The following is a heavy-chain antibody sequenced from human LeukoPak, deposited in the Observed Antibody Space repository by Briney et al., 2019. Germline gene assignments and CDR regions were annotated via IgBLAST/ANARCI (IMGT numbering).Heavy chain of an antibody. V-gene: IGHV1-24*01. CDR2: FDPEDGET. D-gene: IGHD6-13*01. CDR3: AGTRATAAGTWTGAFDI. Sequence: ASVKVPCKVSGYTLTELSMHWVRQAPGKGLEWMGGFDPEDGETIYAQKFQGRVTMTEDTSTDTAYMELSSLRSEDTAVYYCAGTRATAAGTWTGAFDIWGQGTMVTVSS. CDR1: GYTLTELS. J-gene: IGHJ3*02.